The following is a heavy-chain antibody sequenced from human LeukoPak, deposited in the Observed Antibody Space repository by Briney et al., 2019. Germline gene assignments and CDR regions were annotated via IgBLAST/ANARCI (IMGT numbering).Heavy chain of an antibody. CDR1: GFTFSSYA. D-gene: IGHD6-13*01. CDR3: AKLRAGSLAAGDY. Sequence: GGSLRLSCAASGFTFSSYAMSWVRQAPGKGLEWVSAISGSGGSTYYADSVKGRFTISRDNSKNTLYLQMSSLRAEDAAVYYCAKLRAGSLAAGDYWGQGTLVTVSS. V-gene: IGHV3-23*01. CDR2: ISGSGGST. J-gene: IGHJ4*02.